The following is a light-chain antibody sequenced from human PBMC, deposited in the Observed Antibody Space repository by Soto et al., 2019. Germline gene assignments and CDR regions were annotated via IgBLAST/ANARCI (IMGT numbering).Light chain of an antibody. CDR1: QSISRY. V-gene: IGKV3-11*01. CDR2: DAS. CDR3: PQRSDWPIT. Sequence: EIVLTQSPATLSLSPGERATLSCRASQSISRYLAWYQQKRCQAPRLLIYDASNKATGNPAWLSGRGSGTDVTLTFSSLEPEDFGVDYCPQRSDWPITVGQGTRLEIK. J-gene: IGKJ5*01.